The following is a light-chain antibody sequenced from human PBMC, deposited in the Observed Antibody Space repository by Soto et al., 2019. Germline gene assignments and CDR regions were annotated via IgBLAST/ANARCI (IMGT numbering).Light chain of an antibody. J-gene: IGLJ2*01. V-gene: IGLV2-14*01. CDR1: SSDVGAYNY. CDR2: EVS. Sequence: QSALTQPASVSGSPGQSITISCTGTSSDVGAYNYVSWYQQHPGKAPKLMIYEVSDRPPGVSHRFSGSKSGNTASLTISGLQADEEADYYCTSYTSGNTLVFGGGTKLTVL. CDR3: TSYTSGNTLV.